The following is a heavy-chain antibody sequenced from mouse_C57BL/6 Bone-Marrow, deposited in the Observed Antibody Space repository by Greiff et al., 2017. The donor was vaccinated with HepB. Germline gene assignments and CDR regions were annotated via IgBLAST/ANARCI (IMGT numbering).Heavy chain of an antibody. Sequence: VHVKQSGPELVKPGASVKISCKASGYSFTDYNMNWVKQSNGKSLEWIGVINPNYGTTSYNQKFKGKATLTVDQSSSTAYMQLNSLTSEDSAVYYCARLRRGIYWYFDVWGTRTTVTVSS. CDR2: INPNYGTT. J-gene: IGHJ1*03. CDR3: ARLRRGIYWYFDV. D-gene: IGHD2-12*01. V-gene: IGHV1-39*01. CDR1: GYSFTDYN.